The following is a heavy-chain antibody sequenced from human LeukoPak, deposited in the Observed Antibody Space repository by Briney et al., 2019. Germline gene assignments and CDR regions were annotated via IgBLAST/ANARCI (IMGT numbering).Heavy chain of an antibody. CDR3: ARDGYGDYEAFDI. CDR2: IYYSGST. J-gene: IGHJ3*02. CDR1: GGSISSGGYY. V-gene: IGHV4-31*03. D-gene: IGHD4-17*01. Sequence: SETLSLTCTVSGGSISSGGYYWSWIRQHPGKGLEWIGYIYYSGSTYYNPSLKSRLTISVDTSKNQFSLKLSSVTAADTAVYYCARDGYGDYEAFDIWGQGTMVTVSS.